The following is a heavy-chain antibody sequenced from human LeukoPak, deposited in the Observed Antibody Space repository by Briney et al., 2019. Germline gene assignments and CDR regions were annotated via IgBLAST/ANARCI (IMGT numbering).Heavy chain of an antibody. CDR2: IYRDGSTT. Sequence: GGSLRLSCAASGFGFSRYWMHWVRQAPGTGLKWVSRIYRDGSTTDYADSVKGRFTISRDNFKNTLYLQMSSLRAEDTAMYYCARTSGSYFLAPLHYWGQGTLVTVSS. D-gene: IGHD1-26*01. CDR3: ARTSGSYFLAPLHY. V-gene: IGHV3-74*01. CDR1: GFGFSRYW. J-gene: IGHJ4*02.